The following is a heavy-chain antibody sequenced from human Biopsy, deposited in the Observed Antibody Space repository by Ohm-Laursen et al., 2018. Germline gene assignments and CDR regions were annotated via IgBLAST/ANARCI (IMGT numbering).Heavy chain of an antibody. CDR2: IRRNSAII. D-gene: IGHD1-26*01. V-gene: IGHV3-9*01. Sequence: SLRLSCAASGFTFDDYGMHWVRQPPGKGLEWVSGIRRNSAIIDYADSVKGRFTISRDNARRFLFLQMNNLKSEDTAFYYCARDRGGARYGMDVWGRGTTVTVSS. CDR3: ARDRGGARYGMDV. CDR1: GFTFDDYG. J-gene: IGHJ6*02.